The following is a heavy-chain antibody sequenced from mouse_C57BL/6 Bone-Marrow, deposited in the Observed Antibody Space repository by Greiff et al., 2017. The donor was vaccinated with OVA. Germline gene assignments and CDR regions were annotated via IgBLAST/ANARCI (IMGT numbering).Heavy chain of an antibody. CDR2: ITHSGET. D-gene: IGHD1-1*01. CDR1: GFTITSGYY. Sequence: VQLQESGPGLVKPSQSLFLTCSITGFTITSGYYWIWIRPSPGKPLEWMGYITHSGETFYNPSLQSPISITRETSKNQFFLQLNSVTTEDTAMYYCAGDMYGSSGFAYWGQGTLVTVSA. CDR3: AGDMYGSSGFAY. J-gene: IGHJ3*01. V-gene: IGHV12-3*01.